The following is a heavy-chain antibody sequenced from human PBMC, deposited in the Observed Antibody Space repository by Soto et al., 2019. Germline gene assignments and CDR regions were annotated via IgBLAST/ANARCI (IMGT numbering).Heavy chain of an antibody. CDR3: ASSSRRNWFDP. Sequence: GGSLRLSCAASRFTFSSYSMNWVRQAPGKGLEWVSSISSSSSYIYYADSVKGRFTISRDNAKNSLYLQMNSLRAEDTAVYYCASSSRRNWFDPWGQGTLVTVSS. CDR2: ISSSSSYI. J-gene: IGHJ5*02. CDR1: RFTFSSYS. V-gene: IGHV3-21*01.